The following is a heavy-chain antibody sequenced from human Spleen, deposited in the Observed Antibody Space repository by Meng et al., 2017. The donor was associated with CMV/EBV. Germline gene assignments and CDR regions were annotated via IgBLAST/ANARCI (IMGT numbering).Heavy chain of an antibody. V-gene: IGHV1-2*02. CDR3: ARRGGRLAAAGTAWFDS. CDR1: YPFPDSY. J-gene: IGHJ5*01. CDR2: LNPHSGAT. Sequence: YPFPDSYWPWVRQAPGQGLEWMGWLNPHSGATAYSQKFQGRVTMTRDTSISTAYMELSSLRSDDTAIYYCARRGGRLAAAGTAWFDSWGQGALVTVSS. D-gene: IGHD6-13*01.